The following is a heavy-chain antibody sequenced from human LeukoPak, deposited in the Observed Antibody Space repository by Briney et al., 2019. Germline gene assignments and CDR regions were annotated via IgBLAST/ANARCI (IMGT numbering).Heavy chain of an antibody. V-gene: IGHV1-69*05. Sequence: SVKVSCKASGGTLSSYAISWVRQAPGQGLEWMGGIIPIFGTANYAQKFQGRVTITTDESTSTAYMELSSLRSEDTAVYYCARDITGTTGLGVDAFDIWGQGTMVTVSS. CDR3: ARDITGTTGLGVDAFDI. CDR2: IIPIFGTA. CDR1: GGTLSSYA. J-gene: IGHJ3*02. D-gene: IGHD1-20*01.